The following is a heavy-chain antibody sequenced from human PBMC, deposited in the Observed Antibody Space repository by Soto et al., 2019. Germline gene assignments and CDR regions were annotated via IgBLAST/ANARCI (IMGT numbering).Heavy chain of an antibody. D-gene: IGHD6-13*01. V-gene: IGHV4-59*01. CDR1: GGSISSYY. CDR2: IYYSGST. Sequence: SSETLSLTCTVSGGSISSYYWSWIRQPPGKGLEWIGYIYYSGSTNYNPSLKSRVTISVDTSKNQFSLKLSSVTAADTAVYYCARGEGRSWYRDYYYMDVWGKGTTVTVSS. J-gene: IGHJ6*03. CDR3: ARGEGRSWYRDYYYMDV.